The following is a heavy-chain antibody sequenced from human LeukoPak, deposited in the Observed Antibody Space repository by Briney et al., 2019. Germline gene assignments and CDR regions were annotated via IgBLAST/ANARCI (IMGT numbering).Heavy chain of an antibody. CDR3: ARDSPRLDLYYDY. CDR1: GFTFSSYA. J-gene: IGHJ4*02. V-gene: IGHV3-64*01. Sequence: QSGGSLRLSCAASGFTFSSYAMHWVRQAPGKGLEYVSAISSNGGSTYYANSVKGRFTISRDNSKNTLYLQMGSLRAEDMAVYYCARDSPRLDLYYDYWGQGTLVTVSS. D-gene: IGHD3-10*01. CDR2: ISSNGGST.